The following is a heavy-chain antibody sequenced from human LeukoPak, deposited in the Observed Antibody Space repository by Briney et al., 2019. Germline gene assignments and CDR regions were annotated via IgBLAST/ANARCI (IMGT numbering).Heavy chain of an antibody. CDR1: GFTFSSYG. V-gene: IGHV3-30*18. CDR2: ISYDGSKK. D-gene: IGHD3-10*01. CDR3: AKDLDYYNAGSYYPDY. Sequence: GRSLRLSCVASGFTFSSYGMHWVRQAPGKGREWVAVISYDGSKKYYADSVKGRFTISRDNSKNTLYLQMNSLRAEDTALYYCAKDLDYYNAGSYYPDYWGQGTLVTVSS. J-gene: IGHJ4*02.